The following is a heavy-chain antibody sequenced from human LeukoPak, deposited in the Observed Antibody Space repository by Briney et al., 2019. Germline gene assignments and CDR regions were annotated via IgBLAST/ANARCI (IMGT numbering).Heavy chain of an antibody. D-gene: IGHD2-15*01. V-gene: IGHV1-69*05. Sequence: GASVKVSCKASGGTFSSYAISWVRQAPGQGLEWMGGIIPIFGTANYAQKFQGRVTNTTDESTSTAYMELSSLRSEDTAVYYCAVPLTPRGDYYYMGVWGKGTTVTVSS. CDR1: GGTFSSYA. J-gene: IGHJ6*03. CDR3: AVPLTPRGDYYYMGV. CDR2: IIPIFGTA.